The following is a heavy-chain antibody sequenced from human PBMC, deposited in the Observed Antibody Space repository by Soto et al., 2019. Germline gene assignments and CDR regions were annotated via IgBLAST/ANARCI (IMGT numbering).Heavy chain of an antibody. CDR3: ARAPITIFGVVTDYYYYRMDV. Sequence: SVKVSCKASGGTFSSYAISWVRQAPGQGLEWMGGIIPIFGTANYAQKFQGRVTITADESTSTAYMELSSLRSEDTAVYYCARAPITIFGVVTDYYYYRMDVWGQGTTVPVSS. D-gene: IGHD3-3*01. CDR2: IIPIFGTA. V-gene: IGHV1-69*13. J-gene: IGHJ6*02. CDR1: GGTFSSYA.